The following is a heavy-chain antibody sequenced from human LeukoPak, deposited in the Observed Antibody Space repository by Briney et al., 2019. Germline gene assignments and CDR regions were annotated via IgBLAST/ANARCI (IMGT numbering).Heavy chain of an antibody. D-gene: IGHD4-23*01. J-gene: IGHJ4*02. CDR2: ISSSADST. V-gene: IGHV3-23*01. CDR1: GFTFSSYA. Sequence: GGSLRLSCEASGFTFSSYAMSWVRQAPGKGLPWVSVISSSADSTYYADSVKGRFTISRDNSKNTLYLQMNNLRAEDTAVYYCAKPLEKYTYGGNFDYWGQGILVTVSS. CDR3: AKPLEKYTYGGNFDY.